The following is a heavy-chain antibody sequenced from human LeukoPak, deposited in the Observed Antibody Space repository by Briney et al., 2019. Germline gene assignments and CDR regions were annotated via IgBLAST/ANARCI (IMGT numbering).Heavy chain of an antibody. Sequence: PSETLSLTCTVSGASISNYYWSWIRQPPGKGLDWIAYMYYSGSTNYNPSLKRRVTISLDTSKNQFSLKLSSVTAADTAVYYCARGGSIVGTTPHDTFDIWGQGTTVSVSS. CDR1: GASISNYY. CDR3: ARGGSIVGTTPHDTFDI. V-gene: IGHV4-59*01. D-gene: IGHD1-26*01. J-gene: IGHJ3*02. CDR2: MYYSGST.